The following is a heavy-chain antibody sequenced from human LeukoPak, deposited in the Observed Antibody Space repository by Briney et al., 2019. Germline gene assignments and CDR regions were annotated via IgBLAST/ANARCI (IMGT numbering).Heavy chain of an antibody. CDR2: IRYDGSNK. J-gene: IGHJ6*03. V-gene: IGHV3-30*02. CDR3: AKDPAGYSSGWNGGYYYMDV. CDR1: GFTFSSYG. D-gene: IGHD6-19*01. Sequence: PGGSLRLSCAVSGFTFSSYGMHWVRQAPGKGLEWVAFIRYDGSNKYYADSVKGRFTISRDNSKNTLYLQMNSLRAEDTAVYYCAKDPAGYSSGWNGGYYYMDVWGKGTTVTVSS.